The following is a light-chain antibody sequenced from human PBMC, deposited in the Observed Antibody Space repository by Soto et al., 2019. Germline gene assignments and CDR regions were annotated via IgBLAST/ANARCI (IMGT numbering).Light chain of an antibody. V-gene: IGLV2-8*01. CDR3: SSYAGNYNVV. Sequence: QSALTQPPSASGSPGQSVTISCTGSSSDVGGYNYVSWYQQHPGKAPKFMIYEVSKRPSGVPDRFSGSKSGNTASLTVSGLQAEDEADYYCSSYAGNYNVVFGGGTKLTVL. CDR2: EVS. CDR1: SSDVGGYNY. J-gene: IGLJ2*01.